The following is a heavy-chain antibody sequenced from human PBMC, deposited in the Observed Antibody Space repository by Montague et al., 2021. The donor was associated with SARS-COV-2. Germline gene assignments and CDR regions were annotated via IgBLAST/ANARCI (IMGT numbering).Heavy chain of an antibody. CDR2: IYFSGST. CDR1: GGSISSYY. CDR3: ARHGRFSVIVNTPRGAFDI. V-gene: IGHV4-59*08. D-gene: IGHD3-22*01. J-gene: IGHJ3*02. Sequence: SETLSLTCTVSGGSISSYYWSWIRQPPGKGLEWIGYIYFSGSTDYNPALKSRVTTSVDTSKNQFSLRLSSLTAADTAVYYWARHGRFSVIVNTPRGAFDIWGPGTMVTVSS.